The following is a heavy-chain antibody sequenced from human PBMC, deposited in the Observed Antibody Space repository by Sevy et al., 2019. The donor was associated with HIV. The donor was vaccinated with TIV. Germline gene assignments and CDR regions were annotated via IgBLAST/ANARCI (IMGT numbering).Heavy chain of an antibody. CDR3: ARDTGITGTKGDYYYYMDV. V-gene: IGHV3-33*01. CDR1: GFTFSSYG. CDR2: IWYDGSNK. Sequence: GGSLRLSCAASGFTFSSYGMHWVRQAPGKGLEWVAVIWYDGSNKYYADSVKGRFTISRDNSKNTLYLQMNSLRAEDTAVYYCARDTGITGTKGDYYYYMDVWGKGTTVTVSS. D-gene: IGHD1-7*01. J-gene: IGHJ6*03.